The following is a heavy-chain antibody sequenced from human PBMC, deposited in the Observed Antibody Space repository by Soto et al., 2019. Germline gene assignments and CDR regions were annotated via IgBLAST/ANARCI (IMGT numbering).Heavy chain of an antibody. V-gene: IGHV3-23*01. CDR2: ISGSASST. J-gene: IGHJ4*02. D-gene: IGHD7-27*01. CDR1: GFTFSSYA. Sequence: EVQLLEYGGGLVQPGGSLRLSCAASGFTFSSYAMSWVRQAPGKGLEWVSSISGSASSTYYVDSVKGRFTISRDKSKNTLYLQMNSLRAEDTAVYYCSTHPTGAEYLYYFDYWGQGTLVTVSS. CDR3: STHPTGAEYLYYFDY.